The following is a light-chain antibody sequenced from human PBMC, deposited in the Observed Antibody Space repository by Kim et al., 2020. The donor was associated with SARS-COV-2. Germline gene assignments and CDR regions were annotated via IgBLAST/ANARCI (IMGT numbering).Light chain of an antibody. J-gene: IGKJ2*01. V-gene: IGKV1-39*01. CDR2: ATS. Sequence: DIQMTQSPSSLSASVGDRVTITCRPSQSVADYLHWYQHKPGKAPKLLIYATSDLQTGVPSRLSGRGSGTDFTLTISSLEPEDFATYYCQQSHSTPYTFGQGTKLEI. CDR3: QQSHSTPYT. CDR1: QSVADY.